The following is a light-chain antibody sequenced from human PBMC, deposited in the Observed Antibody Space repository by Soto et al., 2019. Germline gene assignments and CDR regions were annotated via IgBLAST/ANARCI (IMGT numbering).Light chain of an antibody. J-gene: IGKJ2*01. Sequence: PGARATLSCRASQSVSGTYSAWYQQKPGQAPRLLIYGTSKRAAGIPDRFSGSGSGTDFSLTISRLEPEDFAVYYCQHYGSSPPDTFGQGTKLEIK. CDR1: QSVSGTY. CDR2: GTS. CDR3: QHYGSSPPDT. V-gene: IGKV3-20*01.